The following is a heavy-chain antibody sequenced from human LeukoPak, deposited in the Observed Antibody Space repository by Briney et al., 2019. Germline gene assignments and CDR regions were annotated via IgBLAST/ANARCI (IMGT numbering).Heavy chain of an antibody. J-gene: IGHJ4*02. CDR1: GYSISSGYY. V-gene: IGHV4-38-2*01. Sequence: SETLSLTCAVSGYSISSGYYGGWIRQPPGKGLEWIGSIYHSGSTYYNPSLKSRVTISVDTSKNQFSLKLSSVTAADTAVYYCARQTPETLDYWGQGTLVTVSS. CDR3: ARQTPETLDY. CDR2: IYHSGST.